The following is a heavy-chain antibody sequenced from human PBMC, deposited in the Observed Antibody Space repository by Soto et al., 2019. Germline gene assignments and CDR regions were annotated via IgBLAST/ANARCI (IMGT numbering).Heavy chain of an antibody. V-gene: IGHV1-24*01. CDR2: FDPEDGET. D-gene: IGHD2-15*01. Sequence: QAQLVQSGAEVKKPGASVKVSCKVSGYTLTGFSMHWVRQAPGKGLEWMGGFDPEDGETIYAQKLEGRVTMTEDTSTDTAYMELSSLRSEDTAVYYCATAYCSGGSCPVSMEVWGKGTTVTVSS. J-gene: IGHJ6*04. CDR1: GYTLTGFS. CDR3: ATAYCSGGSCPVSMEV.